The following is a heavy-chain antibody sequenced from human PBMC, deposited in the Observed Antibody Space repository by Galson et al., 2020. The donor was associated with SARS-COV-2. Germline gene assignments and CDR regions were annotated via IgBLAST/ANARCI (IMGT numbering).Heavy chain of an antibody. Sequence: GGSLRLSCAASGFTFSSYAMSWVRQAPGKGLEWVSAISGSGGSTYYADSVKGRFTISRDNSKNTLYLQMNSLRAEDTAVYYCANYYYDSSGYYSGLFPDLIPLGGLNYWGQGTLVTVSS. CDR3: ANYYYDSSGYYSGLFPDLIPLGGLNY. D-gene: IGHD3-22*01. V-gene: IGHV3-23*01. CDR1: GFTFSSYA. J-gene: IGHJ4*02. CDR2: ISGSGGST.